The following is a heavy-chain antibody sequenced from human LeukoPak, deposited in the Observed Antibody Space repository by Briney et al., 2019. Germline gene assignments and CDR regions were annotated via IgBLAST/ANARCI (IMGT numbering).Heavy chain of an antibody. V-gene: IGHV5-51*01. CDR2: IYPGDSDT. Sequence: GESLKISCKASGYDFTNKWIAWVRQMPGKGLEWMGNIYPGDSDTRYSPSFQGQVTISADKSISTAYLQWSSLKASDTAMYYCARVATMIVVVTQGGAFDIWGQGTMVTVSS. D-gene: IGHD3-22*01. CDR1: GYDFTNKW. CDR3: ARVATMIVVVTQGGAFDI. J-gene: IGHJ3*02.